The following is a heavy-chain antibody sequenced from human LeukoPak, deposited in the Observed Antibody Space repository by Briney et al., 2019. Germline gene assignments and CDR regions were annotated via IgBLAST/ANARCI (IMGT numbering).Heavy chain of an antibody. CDR1: GGSISSYY. J-gene: IGHJ4*02. CDR2: IYTSGST. CDR3: ARGNRLLWFGELLSPPYYFDY. Sequence: PSETLSLTCTVSGGSISSYYWSWIRQPAGKGLEWIGRIYTSGSTNYNPSLKSRVTMSVDTSKNQFSLKLSSVTAADTAVYYCARGNRLLWFGELLSPPYYFDYWGQGTLVTVSS. V-gene: IGHV4-4*07. D-gene: IGHD3-10*01.